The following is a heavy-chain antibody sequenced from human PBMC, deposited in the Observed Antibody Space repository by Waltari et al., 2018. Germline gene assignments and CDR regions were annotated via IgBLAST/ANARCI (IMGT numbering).Heavy chain of an antibody. V-gene: IGHV4-34*01. CDR2: INHSGST. Sequence: QVQLQQWGAGLLKPSETLSLTCAVDGGSFSGYYWSWIRQPPGKGLEWIGEINHSGSTNYNPSLKSRVTISVDTSKNQFSLKLSSVTAADTAVYYCARGGVVPAAINPWGQGTLVTVSS. J-gene: IGHJ5*02. D-gene: IGHD2-2*01. CDR3: ARGGVVPAAINP. CDR1: GGSFSGYY.